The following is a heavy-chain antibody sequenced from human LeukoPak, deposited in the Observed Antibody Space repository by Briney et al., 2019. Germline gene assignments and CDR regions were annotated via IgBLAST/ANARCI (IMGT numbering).Heavy chain of an antibody. CDR3: ARAAHYYYYLDV. V-gene: IGHV1-2*02. CDR2: INPNSGVT. J-gene: IGHJ6*03. Sequence: ASVKVSCKASGYTLADYYMHWVRQAPGQGLEWMGWINPNSGVTKSAQKFQGRVTMTTDTTTSTAYMELRSLTSDDTAVYYCARAAHYYYYLDVWGKGTTVTVS. CDR1: GYTLADYY.